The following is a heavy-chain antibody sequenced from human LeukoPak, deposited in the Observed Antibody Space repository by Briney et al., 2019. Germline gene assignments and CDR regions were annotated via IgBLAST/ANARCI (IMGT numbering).Heavy chain of an antibody. V-gene: IGHV4-39*01. CDR1: GGSISSSCYY. CDR2: IYYSGST. J-gene: IGHJ6*02. D-gene: IGHD5-18*01. CDR3: AAPTAMGPYYYYGMDV. Sequence: SETLSLTCTVSGGSISSSCYYWGWIRQPPGKGLEWIGSIYYSGSTYYNPSLKSRVTISVDTSKNQFSLKLSSVTAADTAVYYCAAPTAMGPYYYYGMDVWGQGTTVTVSS.